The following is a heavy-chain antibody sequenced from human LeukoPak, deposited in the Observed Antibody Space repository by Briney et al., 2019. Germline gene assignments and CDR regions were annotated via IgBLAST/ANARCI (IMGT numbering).Heavy chain of an antibody. Sequence: SETLSLTCAVYGGSFSGYYWSWIRQPPGKGLEWIGEINHSGSTNYNPSLKSRVTISVDTSKNQFSLKLGSVTAADTAVYYCARGRYGAYDYWGQGTLVTVSS. CDR3: ARGRYGAYDY. J-gene: IGHJ4*02. V-gene: IGHV4-34*01. CDR1: GGSFSGYY. CDR2: INHSGST. D-gene: IGHD1-1*01.